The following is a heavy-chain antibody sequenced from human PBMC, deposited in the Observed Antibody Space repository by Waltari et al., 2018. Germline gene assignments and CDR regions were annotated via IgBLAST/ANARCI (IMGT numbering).Heavy chain of an antibody. CDR3: ATRHKNNYGGNSHWFDP. Sequence: QVQLVQSGAEVKKPGASVKVSCKVSGYTLTELSMNWVRQATGKGLEWMGGFDPEDGETIYAQKFQGRVTMTEDTSTDTAYMELSSLRSEDTAVYYCATRHKNNYGGNSHWFDPWGQGTLVTVSS. V-gene: IGHV1-24*01. D-gene: IGHD4-17*01. J-gene: IGHJ5*02. CDR1: GYTLTELS. CDR2: FDPEDGET.